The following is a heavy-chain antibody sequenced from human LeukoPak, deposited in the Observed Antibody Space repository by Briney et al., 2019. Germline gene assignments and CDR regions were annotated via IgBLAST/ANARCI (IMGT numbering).Heavy chain of an antibody. V-gene: IGHV3-30*18. CDR3: AKPYSSGWSPNDY. CDR1: GFTFSSYG. Sequence: GGSLRLSCAASGFTFSSYGMHWVRQAPGKGLEWVAVISYDGSNKYYADSVKGRFTISRDNSKNTLYLQMNSLRAEDTAVNYCAKPYSSGWSPNDYWGQGTLVTVSS. D-gene: IGHD6-19*01. J-gene: IGHJ4*02. CDR2: ISYDGSNK.